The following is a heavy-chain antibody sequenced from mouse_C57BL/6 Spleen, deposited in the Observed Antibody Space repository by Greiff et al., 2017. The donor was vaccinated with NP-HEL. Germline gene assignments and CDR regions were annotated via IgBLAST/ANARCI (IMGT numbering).Heavy chain of an antibody. V-gene: IGHV3-6*01. D-gene: IGHD1-1*01. CDR3: ALLVADAMDY. Sequence: ESGPGLVKPSQSLSLTCSVTGYSITSGYYWNWIRQFPGNKLEWMGYISYDGSNNYNPSLKNRISITRDTSKNQFFLKLNSVTTEDTATYYCALLVADAMDYWGQGTSVTVSS. CDR2: ISYDGSN. CDR1: GYSITSGYY. J-gene: IGHJ4*01.